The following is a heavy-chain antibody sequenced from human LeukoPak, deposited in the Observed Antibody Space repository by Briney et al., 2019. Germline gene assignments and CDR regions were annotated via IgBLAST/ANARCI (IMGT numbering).Heavy chain of an antibody. J-gene: IGHJ6*02. CDR1: GFTVSSNY. CDR3: ARAGGVVVVAATHYYYYYGMDV. Sequence: GSLRLSCAASGFTVSSNYMSWVRQAPGKGLEWVSVIYSGGSTYYADSVKGRFAISRDNAKNSLYLQMNSLRAEDTAVYYCARAGGVVVVAATHYYYYYGMDVWGQGTTVTVSS. D-gene: IGHD2-15*01. CDR2: IYSGGST. V-gene: IGHV3-53*01.